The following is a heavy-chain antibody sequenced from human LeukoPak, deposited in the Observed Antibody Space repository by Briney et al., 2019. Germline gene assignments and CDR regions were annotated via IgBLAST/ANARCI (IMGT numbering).Heavy chain of an antibody. CDR1: GFTFSSYE. V-gene: IGHV3-48*03. Sequence: GGSLRLSCAASGFTFSSYEMNWVRQAPGKGLEWVSYIGVSGSTMYYAETVKGRFTISRDNAKNSLYLQMNSLRAEDTAVYYCARERYCSSTSCPHGDLDYWGQGTLVSVSS. CDR2: IGVSGSTM. D-gene: IGHD2-2*01. CDR3: ARERYCSSTSCPHGDLDY. J-gene: IGHJ4*02.